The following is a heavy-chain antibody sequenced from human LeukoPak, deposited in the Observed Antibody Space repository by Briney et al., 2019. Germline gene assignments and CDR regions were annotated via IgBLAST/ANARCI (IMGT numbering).Heavy chain of an antibody. CDR3: ARHYYSDPFDY. V-gene: IGHV4-59*01. D-gene: IGHD4-17*01. CDR1: GAFISSYY. CDR2: IDYSGST. J-gene: IGHJ4*02. Sequence: PSETLSLTCTVSGAFISSYYWSWIRQPPGKGLEWIGYIDYSGSTNYSPSLKSRVSISVNTSKNQFSLKLSSVTAADTAVYYCARHYYSDPFDYWGQGTLVTVSS.